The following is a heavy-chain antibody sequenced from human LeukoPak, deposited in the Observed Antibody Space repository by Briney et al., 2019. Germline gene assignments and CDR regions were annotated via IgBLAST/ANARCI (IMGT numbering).Heavy chain of an antibody. CDR2: INHSGST. V-gene: IGHV4-34*01. CDR1: GGSVASASYY. CDR3: ARGRGEADIVATITSYSSGWYY. J-gene: IGHJ4*02. D-gene: IGHD5-12*01. Sequence: PSETLSLTCTVSGGSVASASYYWSWIRQPPGKGLEWIGEINHSGSTNYNPSLKSRVTISVDTSKNQFSLKLSSVTAADTAVYYCARGRGEADIVATITSYSSGWYYWGQGTLVTVSS.